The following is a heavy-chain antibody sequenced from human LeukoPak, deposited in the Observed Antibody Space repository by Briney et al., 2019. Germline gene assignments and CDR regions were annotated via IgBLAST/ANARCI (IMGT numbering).Heavy chain of an antibody. CDR2: IYYSGST. D-gene: IGHD2-15*01. V-gene: IGHV4-39*01. CDR3: ARGDCSGGSCYLFDY. Sequence: SETLSLTCTVSGDSITTSSYYWGWIRQPPGKGLEWIGNIYYSGSTYYNPSLKSRVTISVDTSKNQFSLWLSSVTAADTAVYYCARGDCSGGSCYLFDYWGQGALVTVSS. CDR1: GDSITTSSYY. J-gene: IGHJ4*02.